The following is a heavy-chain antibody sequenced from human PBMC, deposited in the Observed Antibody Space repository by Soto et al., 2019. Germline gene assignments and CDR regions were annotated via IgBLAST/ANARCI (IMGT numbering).Heavy chain of an antibody. CDR1: GFTLSNTRMG. V-gene: IGHV2-26*02. J-gene: IGHJ5*02. CDR2: IFSNNEK. Sequence: QVTLKESGPVLVKPTETLTLTCTFSGFTLSNTRMGLSWIRQPPGKALEWLAHIFSNNEKSYSSSLESRLTSSTDNSKSQVLRIMTDMESVDTATYFCARTGTPLRFDHWGQGALVTVSS. D-gene: IGHD1-1*01. CDR3: ARTGTPLRFDH.